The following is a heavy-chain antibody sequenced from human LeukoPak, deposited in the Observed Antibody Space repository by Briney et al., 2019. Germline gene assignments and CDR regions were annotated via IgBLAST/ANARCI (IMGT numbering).Heavy chain of an antibody. Sequence: SETLSLTCAVYGGSFSGYYWSWIRQPPGKGLEWIGEINHSGSTNYNPSLKSRVTISVDTSKNQFSLKLSSVTPADTAVYYCARGSLRWLQLNWGQGTLVTVSS. CDR2: INHSGST. V-gene: IGHV4-34*01. D-gene: IGHD5-24*01. CDR3: ARGSLRWLQLN. J-gene: IGHJ4*02. CDR1: GGSFSGYY.